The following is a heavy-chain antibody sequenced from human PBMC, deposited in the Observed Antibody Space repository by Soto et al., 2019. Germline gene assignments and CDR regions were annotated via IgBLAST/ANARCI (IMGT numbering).Heavy chain of an antibody. CDR2: INPSGGST. V-gene: IGHV1-46*01. J-gene: IGHJ6*02. D-gene: IGHD6-13*01. CDR1: GYTFTSYG. Sequence: ASVKVSCKASGYTFTSYGISWVRQAPGQGLEWMGWINPSGGSTSYAQKFQGRVTMTRDTSTSTVYMELSSLRSEDTAVYYCARRSWQQLGPYYYYGMDVWGQGTTVTVSS. CDR3: ARRSWQQLGPYYYYGMDV.